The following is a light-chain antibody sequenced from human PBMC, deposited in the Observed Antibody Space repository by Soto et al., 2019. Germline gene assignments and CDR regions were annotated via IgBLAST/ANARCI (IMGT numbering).Light chain of an antibody. V-gene: IGLV2-14*03. CDR2: DVS. CDR1: SSDVGGYNY. Sequence: QSALTQPASVSGSPGQSITISCTGTSSDVGGYNYVSWYQHHPGKAPKLMIYDVSNRPSGVSNRFSGSKSGNTASLTISGLQPEDEADYYCSSYITSNTRQIAFGTGTKLTVL. CDR3: SSYITSNTRQIA. J-gene: IGLJ1*01.